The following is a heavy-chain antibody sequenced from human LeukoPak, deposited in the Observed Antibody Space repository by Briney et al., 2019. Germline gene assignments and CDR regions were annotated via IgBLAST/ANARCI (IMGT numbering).Heavy chain of an antibody. CDR2: IYYSGST. J-gene: IGHJ3*02. V-gene: IGHV4-59*01. CDR3: ARHYGDYAPYDAFDI. Sequence: SETLSLTCTVSGGSISSYYWSWIRQPPGKGLEWIGYIYYSGSTNYNPSLKSRVTISVDTSKNQFSLKLSSVTAADTAVYYCARHYGDYAPYDAFDIWGQGTMVTVSS. CDR1: GGSISSYY. D-gene: IGHD4-17*01.